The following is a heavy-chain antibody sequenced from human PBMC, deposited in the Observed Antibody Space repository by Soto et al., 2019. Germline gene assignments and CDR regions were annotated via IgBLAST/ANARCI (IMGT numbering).Heavy chain of an antibody. D-gene: IGHD3-22*01. CDR2: ISASGGTA. J-gene: IGHJ5*01. CDR1: GFMFSSYA. V-gene: IGHV3-23*01. CDR3: AKLTYPSDSTGYYYERVSGWIDS. Sequence: GGYLRLSCAASGFMFSSYAMSWVRQAPGKGLEWVSSISASGGTANLADSVEGRCTISRDNSKSTLYLQMNSLRAEDTAVYYCAKLTYPSDSTGYYYERVSGWIDSWGQGTMVTVYS.